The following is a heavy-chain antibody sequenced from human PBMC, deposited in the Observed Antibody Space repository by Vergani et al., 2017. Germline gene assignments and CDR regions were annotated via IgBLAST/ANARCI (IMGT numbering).Heavy chain of an antibody. CDR2: ISSSSRYI. CDR1: GFTFSSYS. CDR3: ARSVVAQRHYGMDV. Sequence: EVQLVESGGGLVKPGGSLRLSCAASGFTFSSYSMNWVRQAPGKGLEWVSSISSSSRYIYYADSVKGRFTISRDTDKNSLYLQMNSLRAEDTAVYYCARSVVAQRHYGMDVWGQGTTVTVSS. D-gene: IGHD2-15*01. J-gene: IGHJ6*02. V-gene: IGHV3-21*01.